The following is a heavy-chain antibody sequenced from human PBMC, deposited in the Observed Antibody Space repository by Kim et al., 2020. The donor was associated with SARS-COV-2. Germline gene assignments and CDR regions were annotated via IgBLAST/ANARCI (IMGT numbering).Heavy chain of an antibody. D-gene: IGHD3-16*01. V-gene: IGHV3-30-3*01. CDR1: GFTFSSYA. J-gene: IGHJ6*03. Sequence: GGSLRLSCAASGFTFSSYAIHWVRQAPGKGLEWVAVISYDGSDKYYADSVKGRFTISGDNSKNTLYLRMNSLRVEDTAVYYCARVGGEFKYYYYMDVWG. CDR2: ISYDGSDK. CDR3: ARVGGEFKYYYYMDV.